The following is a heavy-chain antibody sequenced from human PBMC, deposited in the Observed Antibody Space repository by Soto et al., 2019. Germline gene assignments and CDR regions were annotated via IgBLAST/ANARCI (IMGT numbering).Heavy chain of an antibody. V-gene: IGHV4-59*01. CDR3: ARYGSGSSVWFDP. CDR1: GGSISSYY. J-gene: IGHJ5*02. CDR2: IYYSGST. Sequence: QVQLQESGPGLVKPSETLSLTCTVSGGSISSYYWSWIRQPPGKRLEWIGYIYYSGSTNYNPSLKSRVTISVDTSKNHFSMKLRSVTAADTAVYYCARYGSGSSVWFDPWGQGTLVTVSS. D-gene: IGHD3-10*01.